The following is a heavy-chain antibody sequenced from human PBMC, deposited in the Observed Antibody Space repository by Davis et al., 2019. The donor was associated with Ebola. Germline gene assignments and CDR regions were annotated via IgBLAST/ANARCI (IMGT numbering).Heavy chain of an antibody. Sequence: ASVKVSCKASGYTFTNYYIHWVRQAPGQGLEWMGIINPSGGTTSYAQKFQGRVTMTRDTSTSTVYMKLSSLRSDDTAVYYCARDWVDDSRVAFWGQGTLVTVSS. CDR2: INPSGGTT. CDR3: ARDWVDDSRVAF. CDR1: GYTFTNYY. J-gene: IGHJ4*02. V-gene: IGHV1-46*01. D-gene: IGHD3-22*01.